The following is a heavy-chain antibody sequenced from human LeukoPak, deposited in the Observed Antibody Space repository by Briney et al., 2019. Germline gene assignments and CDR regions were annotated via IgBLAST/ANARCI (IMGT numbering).Heavy chain of an antibody. D-gene: IGHD3-10*02. V-gene: IGHV3-48*03. J-gene: IGHJ6*04. CDR3: AELGITMIGGV. CDR1: GFTFKSYG. Sequence: GSLRLSCEASGFTFKSYGMSWVRQAPGKGLEWVSYISSSGSTIYYADSVKGRFTISRDNAKNSLYLQMNSLRAEDTAVYYCAELGITMIGGVWGKGTTVTISS. CDR2: ISSSGSTI.